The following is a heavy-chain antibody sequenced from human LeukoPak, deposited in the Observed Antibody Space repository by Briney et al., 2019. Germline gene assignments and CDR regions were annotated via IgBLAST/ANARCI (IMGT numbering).Heavy chain of an antibody. CDR1: GGSMISGPYY. D-gene: IGHD6-25*01. Sequence: SQTLSLTCTVSGGSMISGPYYWSRIRRPAGRGLEWIGRIFTSGSTNYNPSLKSRVTMSLDMSKNQFSLSLSSVTAADTAVYYCARGRLYYYYMDVWGKGTTVTVSS. V-gene: IGHV4-61*02. J-gene: IGHJ6*03. CDR3: ARGRLYYYYMDV. CDR2: IFTSGST.